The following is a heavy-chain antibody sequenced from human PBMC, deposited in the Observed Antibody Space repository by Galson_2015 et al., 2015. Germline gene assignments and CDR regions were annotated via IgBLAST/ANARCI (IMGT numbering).Heavy chain of an antibody. D-gene: IGHD2/OR15-2a*01. Sequence: SVKVSCKVSGYTLTELSMHWVRQAPGKGLEWMGGFDPEDGETIYAQKFQGRVTMTEDTSTDTAYMELSSLRSGDTAVYYCATLRNMIDAFDIWGQGTMVTVSS. V-gene: IGHV1-24*01. J-gene: IGHJ3*02. CDR1: GYTLTELS. CDR3: ATLRNMIDAFDI. CDR2: FDPEDGET.